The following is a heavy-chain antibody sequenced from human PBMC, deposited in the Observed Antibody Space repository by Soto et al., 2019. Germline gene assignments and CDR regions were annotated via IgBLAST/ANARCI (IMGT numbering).Heavy chain of an antibody. CDR1: GFTFSSYA. CDR3: AAIREVDV. CDR2: ITYDGYSK. Sequence: GGSLRLSCAASGFTFSSYAMHWVRQAPGKGLEWVALITYDGYSKWYADAVKGRFTISRDNSNNTLFLEMNSLRGDDTAVYFCAAIREVDVWGQGTTVTVSS. V-gene: IGHV3-30*03. J-gene: IGHJ6*02. D-gene: IGHD1-26*01.